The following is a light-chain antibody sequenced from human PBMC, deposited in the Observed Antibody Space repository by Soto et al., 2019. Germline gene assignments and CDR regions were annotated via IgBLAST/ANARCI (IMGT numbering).Light chain of an antibody. CDR2: GAS. V-gene: IGKV3-20*01. J-gene: IGKJ5*01. Sequence: EIVLTQSPGTLSFSPGERATLSCRASQSVSSSYLAWYQQKPGQAPRLLIFGASSRATGIPHRFSGSGSGTDFTLTISRLEPEDFAVYYCQQCGSSPITFGQGTRLEIK. CDR1: QSVSSSY. CDR3: QQCGSSPIT.